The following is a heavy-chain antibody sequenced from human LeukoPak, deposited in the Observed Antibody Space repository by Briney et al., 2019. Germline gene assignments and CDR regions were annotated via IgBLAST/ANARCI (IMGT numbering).Heavy chain of an antibody. CDR2: IYYSGYT. J-gene: IGHJ4*02. CDR1: GGSISSYY. Sequence: SETLSLTCTVSGGSISSYYWSWIRQPPRKGLEWIGYIYYSGYTDYNPSLKSRVTMSVDTSKNQFSLKLTSVTAADTAVYYCATLQSSGYDYSDYWGQGILVTVSS. D-gene: IGHD3-22*01. CDR3: ATLQSSGYDYSDY. V-gene: IGHV4-59*08.